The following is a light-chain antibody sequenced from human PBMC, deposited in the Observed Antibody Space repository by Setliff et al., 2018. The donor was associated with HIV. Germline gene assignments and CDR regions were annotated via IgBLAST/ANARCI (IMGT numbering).Light chain of an antibody. CDR2: RDN. CDR3: ATWDDSLIGGV. CDR1: NANIRRNY. V-gene: IGLV1-47*01. Sequence: QSVLTQPPSASGIPGQRATISCSGTNANIRRNYVYWYQQLPGTTPKLLIYRDNQRPSGVPARFSGSKSGTSASLAISGLRSEDEAVYYCATWDDSLIGGVFGGGTKVTVL. J-gene: IGLJ2*01.